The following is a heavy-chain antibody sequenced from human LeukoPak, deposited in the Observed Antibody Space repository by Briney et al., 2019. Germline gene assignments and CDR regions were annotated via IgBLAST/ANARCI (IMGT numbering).Heavy chain of an antibody. CDR2: INPSGGST. V-gene: IGHV1-46*01. CDR1: GYTFTSYY. CDR3: ARGPPLRITFGGVIVY. D-gene: IGHD3-16*01. Sequence: ASVKVSCTASGYTFTSYYMHWVRQAPGQGLEWMGIINPSGGSTSYAQKFQGRVTMTSDTSMSTVYMELSSLRSEDTAVYYCARGPPLRITFGGVIVYWGQGTLVTVSS. J-gene: IGHJ4*02.